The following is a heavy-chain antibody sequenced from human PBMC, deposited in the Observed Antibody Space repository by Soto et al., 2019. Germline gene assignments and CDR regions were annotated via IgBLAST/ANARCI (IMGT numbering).Heavy chain of an antibody. CDR3: ARRFFRPAPAMVYYFDY. Sequence: SETLSLTCTVSGGSISISSYYWGWIRQPPGKGLEWIGSIYYSGSTYYNPSLKSRVTISVDTSKNQFSLKLSSVTAADTAVYYCARRFFRPAPAMVYYFDYWGQGTLVTVSS. J-gene: IGHJ4*02. D-gene: IGHD5-18*01. V-gene: IGHV4-39*01. CDR1: GGSISISSYY. CDR2: IYYSGST.